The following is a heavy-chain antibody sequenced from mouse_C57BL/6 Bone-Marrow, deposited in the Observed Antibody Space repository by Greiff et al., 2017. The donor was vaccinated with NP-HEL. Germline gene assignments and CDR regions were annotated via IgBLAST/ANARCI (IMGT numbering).Heavy chain of an antibody. CDR1: GYAFSSSW. Sequence: QVQLQQSGPELVKPGASVKISCKASGYAFSSSWMNWVKQRPGKGLEWIGRIYPGDGDTNYNGKFKGKATLTADKSSSTAYMQLSSLTSEDSAVYFCAKCSSYAWFAYGGQGTLVTVSA. CDR3: AKCSSYAWFAY. V-gene: IGHV1-82*01. D-gene: IGHD1-1*01. J-gene: IGHJ3*01. CDR2: IYPGDGDT.